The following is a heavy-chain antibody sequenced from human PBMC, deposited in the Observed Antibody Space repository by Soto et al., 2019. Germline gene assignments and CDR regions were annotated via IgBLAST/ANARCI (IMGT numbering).Heavy chain of an antibody. CDR3: AKDFHYYDSSGYDY. V-gene: IGHV3-30*18. D-gene: IGHD3-22*01. CDR2: ISYDGSNK. Sequence: SLRLSCAASGFTFSTYTMNWVRQAPGKGLGWVAVISYDGSNKYYADSVKGRFTISRDNSKNTLYLQMNSLRAEDTAVYYCAKDFHYYDSSGYDYWGQGTLVTVSS. CDR1: GFTFSTYT. J-gene: IGHJ4*02.